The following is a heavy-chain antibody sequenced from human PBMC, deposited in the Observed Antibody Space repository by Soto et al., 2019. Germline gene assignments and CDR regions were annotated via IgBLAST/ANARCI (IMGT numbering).Heavy chain of an antibody. J-gene: IGHJ4*02. V-gene: IGHV3-23*01. CDR3: TKDHRVAPTGNTNFAS. CDR1: QFIFSNFA. Sequence: LRLSCAASQFIFSNFAMSWVRQAQGKGLDWVSAISGPGGSTYYADSVKGRFTISRDNSKSTLYLQMNSLRADDTAIYYCTKDHRVAPTGNTNFASWGQGTLLTVSS. D-gene: IGHD1-7*01. CDR2: ISGPGGST.